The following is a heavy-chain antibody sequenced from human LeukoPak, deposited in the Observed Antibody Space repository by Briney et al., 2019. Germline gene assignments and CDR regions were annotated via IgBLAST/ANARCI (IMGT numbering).Heavy chain of an antibody. CDR1: GFTFSSYW. CDR2: IKEDGNQK. D-gene: IGHD3-22*01. Sequence: PGGSLRLSCAASGFTFSSYWMSWVRQAPGKGLEWVANIKEDGNQKYYVGSVKGRFTISRDDAKNSLYLQMNSLRADDTAVYYCARNYYDVSGYFPPGFWGRGTLVTVSS. V-gene: IGHV3-7*01. CDR3: ARNYYDVSGYFPPGF. J-gene: IGHJ4*02.